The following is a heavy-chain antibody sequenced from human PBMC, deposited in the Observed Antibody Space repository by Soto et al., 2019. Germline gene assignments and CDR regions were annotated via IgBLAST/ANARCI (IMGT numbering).Heavy chain of an antibody. CDR3: AHSQRPWFGESNFDY. CDR1: GFSLSTSGVG. CDR2: IYWNDDE. D-gene: IGHD3-10*01. V-gene: IGHV2-5*01. J-gene: IGHJ4*02. Sequence: SGPTLVNPTQTLTLTCTFSGFSLSTSGVGVGWIRQPPGKALEWLALIYWNDDERYSPSLKSRLTITKDTSKNQVVLTMTNMDPVDTATYYCAHSQRPWFGESNFDYWGQGTLVTVSS.